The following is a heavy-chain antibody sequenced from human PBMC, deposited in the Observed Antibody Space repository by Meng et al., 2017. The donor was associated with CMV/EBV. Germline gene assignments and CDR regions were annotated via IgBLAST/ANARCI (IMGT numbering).Heavy chain of an antibody. V-gene: IGHV3-74*01. Sequence: GGSLRLSCAASGFTFSSYWMHWVRQAPGKGLVWVSRINSDGSSTSYADSVKGRFTISRDNSKNTLYLQMNSLRAEDTAVYYCAKGGVYSSSWGDYWGQGTLVTVSS. CDR2: INSDGSST. D-gene: IGHD4-11*01. J-gene: IGHJ4*02. CDR3: AKGGVYSSSWGDY. CDR1: GFTFSSYW.